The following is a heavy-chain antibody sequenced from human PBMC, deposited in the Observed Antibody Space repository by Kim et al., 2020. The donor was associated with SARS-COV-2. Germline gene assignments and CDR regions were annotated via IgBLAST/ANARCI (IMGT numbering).Heavy chain of an antibody. CDR1: GFTFSSYA. V-gene: IGHV3-23*01. Sequence: GGSLRLSCAASGFTFSSYAMSWVRQAPGKGLEWVSAISGSGGSTYYADSVKGRFTISRDNSKNTLCLQLNSRRAEDTAVYYCAKGGFRHSSSWYYNWFDPWGQGTLVTVSS. CDR3: AKGGFRHSSSWYYNWFDP. J-gene: IGHJ5*02. D-gene: IGHD6-13*01. CDR2: ISGSGGST.